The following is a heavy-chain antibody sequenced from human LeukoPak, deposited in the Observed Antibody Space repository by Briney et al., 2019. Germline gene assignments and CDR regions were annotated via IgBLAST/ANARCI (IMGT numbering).Heavy chain of an antibody. CDR3: AKHGDNYYFDS. CDR2: IYYSGST. D-gene: IGHD4/OR15-4a*01. CDR1: GVSLSRFY. V-gene: IGHV4-59*08. Sequence: SETLSLTRSVSGVSLSRFYWSWIRDPPGRGGEWIAYIYYSGSTNHNPSLKSRVTISVDTSKNQFSLKLSSVTAADTAVYYCAKHGDNYYFDSWGQGTLVTVSS. J-gene: IGHJ4*02.